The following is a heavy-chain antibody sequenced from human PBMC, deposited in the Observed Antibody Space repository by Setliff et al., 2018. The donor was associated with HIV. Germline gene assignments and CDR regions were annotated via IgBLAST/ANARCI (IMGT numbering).Heavy chain of an antibody. Sequence: SLRLSCAASGFTFSFYSMNWVRLAPGKGLEWVADISSDGSAINYAESVKGRFTISRDNGKNSVYLQMNSLRAEDTAIYYCARDGSRQRPSGMADWGQGTKVTVSS. J-gene: IGHJ4*02. D-gene: IGHD2-15*01. CDR1: GFTFSFYS. CDR3: ARDGSRQRPSGMAD. CDR2: ISSDGSAI. V-gene: IGHV3-48*01.